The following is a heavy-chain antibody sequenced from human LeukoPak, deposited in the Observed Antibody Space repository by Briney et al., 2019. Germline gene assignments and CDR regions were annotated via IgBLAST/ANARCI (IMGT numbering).Heavy chain of an antibody. CDR1: GYTFIGYY. CDR3: ARDAGYCSSTTCSADFDY. Sequence: GASVKVSCKASGYTFIGYYMHWVRQAPGQGLEWMEWINPNSGGTNYVQKFQGRVTMTRDTSISTAYMELSRLRSDDTAVYYCARDAGYCSSTTCSADFDYWGQGTLVTVSS. V-gene: IGHV1-2*02. J-gene: IGHJ4*02. D-gene: IGHD2-2*01. CDR2: INPNSGGT.